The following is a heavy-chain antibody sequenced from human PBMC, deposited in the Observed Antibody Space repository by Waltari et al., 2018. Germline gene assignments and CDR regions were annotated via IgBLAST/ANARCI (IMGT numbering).Heavy chain of an antibody. Sequence: QVQLQESGPGLVKPSETLSLTCAVSGYSSSSGHHWGWIRQTPGKGLEWIGSIFHRGATYYNPSLKSRVTVSIDMSKNQFSLKLSSVTAADTAVYYCARTNAFDFCSQGTMVTVSS. V-gene: IGHV4-38-2*01. J-gene: IGHJ3*01. CDR1: GYSSSSGHH. CDR3: ARTNAFDF. CDR2: IFHRGAT.